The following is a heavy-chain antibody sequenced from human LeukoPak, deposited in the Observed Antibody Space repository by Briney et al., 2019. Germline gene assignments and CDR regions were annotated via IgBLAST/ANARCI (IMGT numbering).Heavy chain of an antibody. Sequence: PSETLSLTCTVSGGSISSYYWSWIRQPAGKGLEWIGRIYTSGSTNYNPSLKSRVTMSVDTSKNQFSLKLSSVTAADTAVYYCAREHDSSSYYAGNDAFDIWGQGTMVTVSS. CDR1: GGSISSYY. V-gene: IGHV4-4*07. D-gene: IGHD3-22*01. CDR2: IYTSGST. J-gene: IGHJ3*02. CDR3: AREHDSSSYYAGNDAFDI.